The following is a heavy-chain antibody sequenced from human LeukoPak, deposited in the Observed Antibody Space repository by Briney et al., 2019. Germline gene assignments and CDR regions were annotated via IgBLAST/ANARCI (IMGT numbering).Heavy chain of an antibody. CDR2: INPNSGGT. J-gene: IGHJ4*02. D-gene: IGHD6-19*01. CDR1: GYTFTGYY. V-gene: IGHV1-2*02. Sequence: GASVKVSCKASGYTFTGYYMHWVRQAPGQGLEWMGWINPNSGGTNYAQKFQGRVTMTRDTSISTAYMELSRLRSDDTAVYYCARASAGYSSGWHDYWGKGTLVTVSS. CDR3: ARASAGYSSGWHDY.